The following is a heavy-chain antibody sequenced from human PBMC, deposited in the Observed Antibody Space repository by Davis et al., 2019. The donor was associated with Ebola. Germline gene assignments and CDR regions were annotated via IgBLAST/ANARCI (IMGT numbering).Heavy chain of an antibody. CDR3: ASCGAAAGTCGWFDP. CDR2: IYHSGST. V-gene: IGHV4-4*02. CDR1: GGSISSSNW. J-gene: IGHJ5*02. D-gene: IGHD6-13*01. Sequence: MPSETLSLTCAVSGGSISSSNWWSWVRQPPGKGLEWIGEIYHSGSTNYNPSLKSRVTISVDKSKNQFSLKLSSVTAADTAVYYCASCGAAAGTCGWFDPWGQGTLVTVSS.